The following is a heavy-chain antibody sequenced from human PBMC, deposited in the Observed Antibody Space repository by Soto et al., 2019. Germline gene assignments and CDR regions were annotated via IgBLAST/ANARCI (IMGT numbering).Heavy chain of an antibody. D-gene: IGHD3-22*01. J-gene: IGHJ5*02. Sequence: QMQLQASGPGLVKPSETLSLTCNVSGASVSHGYWSWIRQPPGKGLEWIGFMYFGGSFNYNPSLTSPSTISVATATTQFSMKLTSVTASDTAVYYCARSYYDSTGFAVDPWGQGTLVTVSS. CDR3: ARSYYDSTGFAVDP. CDR2: MYFGGSF. V-gene: IGHV4-59*02. CDR1: GASVSHGY.